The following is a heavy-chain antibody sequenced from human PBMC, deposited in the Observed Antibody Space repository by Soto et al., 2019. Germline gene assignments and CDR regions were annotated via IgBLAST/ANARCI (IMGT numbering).Heavy chain of an antibody. CDR1: GGSIINYY. Sequence: QVQLQESGPGLVRPSETLSLTCTVSGGSIINYYWSWIRHPPGKGLEWVGYISYVGSTSYNPSLKSRVTISVDTSKNQFSLSLSSVTAADTALYYCARTRLVGVVGPQIGYYFDDWGQGTLVTVSS. CDR3: ARTRLVGVVGPQIGYYFDD. J-gene: IGHJ4*02. D-gene: IGHD3-3*01. V-gene: IGHV4-59*01. CDR2: ISYVGST.